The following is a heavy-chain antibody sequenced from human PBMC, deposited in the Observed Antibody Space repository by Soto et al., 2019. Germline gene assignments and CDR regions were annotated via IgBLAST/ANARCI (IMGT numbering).Heavy chain of an antibody. V-gene: IGHV1-46*01. CDR2: INPSSGST. Sequence: GASVKVSFKASGYTFSNYYIHWVRQAPGQGLEWMGMINPSSGSTRYAQKFQGRVTMTRDTSTSTVYMELSSLRSEETAVYYCKRVELVWSNKDFDIWGQGTMVTVS. J-gene: IGHJ3*02. CDR1: GYTFSNYY. CDR3: KRVELVWSNKDFDI. D-gene: IGHD3-3*01.